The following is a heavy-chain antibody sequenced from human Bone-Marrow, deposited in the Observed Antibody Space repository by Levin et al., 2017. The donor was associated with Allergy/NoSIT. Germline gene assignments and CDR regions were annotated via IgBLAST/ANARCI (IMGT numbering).Heavy chain of an antibody. CDR1: GGTFSSYA. J-gene: IGHJ3*02. Sequence: KISCKASGGTFSSYAISWVRQAPGQGLEWMGGIIPIFGTANYAQKFQGRVTITADESTSTAYMELSSLRSEDTAVYYCARERDYGDYEGAFDIWGQGTMVTVSS. CDR2: IIPIFGTA. D-gene: IGHD4-17*01. V-gene: IGHV1-69*01. CDR3: ARERDYGDYEGAFDI.